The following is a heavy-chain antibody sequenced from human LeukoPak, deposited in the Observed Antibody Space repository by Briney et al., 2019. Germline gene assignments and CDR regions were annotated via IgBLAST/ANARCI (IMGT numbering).Heavy chain of an antibody. CDR2: IYYSGST. CDR3: ARHGRVRGVYLGYWFDP. CDR1: GGSISSYY. V-gene: IGHV4-59*08. Sequence: SETLSLTCTVSGGSISSYYWSWIRQPPGKGLEWIGYIYYSGSTNYNPSLKSRVTISVDTSKNQFSLKLSSVTAADTAVYYWARHGRVRGVYLGYWFDPWGQGTLVTVSS. J-gene: IGHJ5*02. D-gene: IGHD3-10*01.